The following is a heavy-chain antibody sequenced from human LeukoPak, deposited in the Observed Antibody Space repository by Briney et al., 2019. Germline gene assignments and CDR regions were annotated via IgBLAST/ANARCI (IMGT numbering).Heavy chain of an antibody. D-gene: IGHD3-3*01. V-gene: IGHV4-34*01. Sequence: PGGSLRLSCAASGFTFSSYAMSWVRQPPGKGLEWIGEINHSGSTNYNPSLKSRVTISVDTSKNQFSLKLSSVTAADTAVYYCARAVDFWSGLPFDYWGQGTLVTVSS. CDR3: ARAVDFWSGLPFDY. CDR1: GFTFSSYA. CDR2: INHSGST. J-gene: IGHJ4*02.